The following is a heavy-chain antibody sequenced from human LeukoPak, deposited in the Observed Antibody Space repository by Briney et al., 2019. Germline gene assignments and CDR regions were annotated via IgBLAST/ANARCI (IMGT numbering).Heavy chain of an antibody. CDR2: ISGSGGST. J-gene: IGHJ5*02. V-gene: IGHV3-23*01. D-gene: IGHD6-13*01. CDR1: GFTFSSYA. Sequence: GGSLRLSYAASGFTFSSYAMSWVRQAPGKGLEWVSAISGSGGSTYYADSVKGRFTISRDNSKNTLYLQMNSLRAEDTAVYYCAKDNSSWYLGNWFDPWGQGTLVTVSS. CDR3: AKDNSSWYLGNWFDP.